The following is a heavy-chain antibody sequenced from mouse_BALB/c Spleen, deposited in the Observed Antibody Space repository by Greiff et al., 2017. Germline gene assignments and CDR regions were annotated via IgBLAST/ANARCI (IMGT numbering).Heavy chain of an antibody. CDR3: ARVYYRYDAMDY. V-gene: IGHV7-1*02. J-gene: IGHJ4*01. CDR2: SRNKANDYTT. Sequence: EVQRVESGGGLVQPGGSLRLSCATSGFTFSDFYMEWVRQPPGKRLEWIAASRNKANDYTTEYSASVKGRFIVSRDTTQSNLYLQMNALRAEDTANYYCARVYYRYDAMDYWGQGTSVTVSS. CDR1: GFTFSDFY. D-gene: IGHD2-14*01.